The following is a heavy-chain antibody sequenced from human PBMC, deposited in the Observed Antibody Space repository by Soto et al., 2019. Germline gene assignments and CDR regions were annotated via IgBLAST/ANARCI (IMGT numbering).Heavy chain of an antibody. CDR3: ARGSSVAPDY. CDR2: ISSSSSYI. D-gene: IGHD6-19*01. Sequence: LRLSCAASGFTFSSYSMNWVRQAPGKGLEWVSSISSSSSYIYYADSVKGRFTISRDNAKNSLYLQMNSLRARDTAVYYCARGSSVAPDYWGQGTLVTVSS. V-gene: IGHV3-21*01. J-gene: IGHJ4*02. CDR1: GFTFSSYS.